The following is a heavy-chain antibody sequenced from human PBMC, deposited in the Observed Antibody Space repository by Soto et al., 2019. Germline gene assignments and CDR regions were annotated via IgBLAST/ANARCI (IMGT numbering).Heavy chain of an antibody. CDR3: ATSYGSGYRAFDY. Sequence: QVQLVQSGAEVKRPGSSVKVSCKASGDTFNFYSINWVRQAPGLGPEWMGRVNPIVSMSNYAQRFQGRVTMTADKSTSTAYMKLSGLRSEDTAIYYCATSYGSGYRAFDYWGQGALVTVSS. D-gene: IGHD3-10*01. CDR1: GDTFNFYS. V-gene: IGHV1-69*04. J-gene: IGHJ4*02. CDR2: VNPIVSMS.